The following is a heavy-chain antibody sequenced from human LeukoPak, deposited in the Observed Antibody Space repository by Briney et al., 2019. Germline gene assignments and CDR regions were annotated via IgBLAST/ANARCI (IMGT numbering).Heavy chain of an antibody. Sequence: SETLSLTCTVSGGSISSGGYYWSWIRQHPGKGLEWIGYIHYSGSTYYNPSLKSRVTISVDTSKNQFSLKLSSVTAADTAVYYCARAQYYYDSSGYYPYYFDYWGQGTLVTVSS. CDR2: IHYSGST. J-gene: IGHJ4*02. CDR3: ARAQYYYDSSGYYPYYFDY. D-gene: IGHD3-22*01. CDR1: GGSISSGGYY. V-gene: IGHV4-31*03.